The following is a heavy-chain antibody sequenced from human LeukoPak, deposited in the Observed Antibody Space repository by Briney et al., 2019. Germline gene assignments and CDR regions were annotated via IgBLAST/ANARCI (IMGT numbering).Heavy chain of an antibody. V-gene: IGHV3-23*01. CDR3: ANRGVVIRVILGGFHKEADCFDS. CDR2: INDSGGMT. J-gene: IGHJ4*02. D-gene: IGHD3-10*01. Sequence: GGSLRLSCAASGITLSNYGMSWVRQAPGKGLEWVAGINDSGGMTKYAESVKGRFTISRDNSKNALYLQMNSLRAEDTAVYFSANRGVVIRVILGGFHKEADCFDSRGQGAM. CDR1: GITLSNYG.